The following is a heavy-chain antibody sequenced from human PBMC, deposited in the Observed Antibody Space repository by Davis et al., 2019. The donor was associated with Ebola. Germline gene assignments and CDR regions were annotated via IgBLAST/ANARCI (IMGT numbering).Heavy chain of an antibody. CDR1: GGTFSSYA. V-gene: IGHV1-18*01. J-gene: IGHJ5*02. CDR3: ARSVTMVQGSGWFDP. D-gene: IGHD3-10*01. Sequence: ASVKVSCKASGGTFSSYAISWVRQAPGQGLEWMGWISAYNGNTNYAQKLQGRVTMTTGTSTSTAYMELRSLRSDDTAVYYCARSVTMVQGSGWFDPWGQGTLVTVSS. CDR2: ISAYNGNT.